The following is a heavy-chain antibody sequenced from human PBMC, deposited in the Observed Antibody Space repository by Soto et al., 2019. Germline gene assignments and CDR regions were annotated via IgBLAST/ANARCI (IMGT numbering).Heavy chain of an antibody. CDR3: VRGGGGGLFDP. Sequence: GGSLRLSCAGSVFTFGDSYMSWIRQAPGKGLEWLSYISPGSRYPAYADSVKGRLTISRDNARRSLFLQMTSLAAEDTAMYYCVRGGGGGLFDPWGQGTMVTVSS. J-gene: IGHJ5*02. CDR1: VFTFGDSY. V-gene: IGHV3-11*06. D-gene: IGHD2-15*01. CDR2: ISPGSRYP.